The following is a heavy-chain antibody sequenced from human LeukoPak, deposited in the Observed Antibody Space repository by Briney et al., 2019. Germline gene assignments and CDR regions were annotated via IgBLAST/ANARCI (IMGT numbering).Heavy chain of an antibody. D-gene: IGHD2-8*01. V-gene: IGHV1-69*13. CDR2: IIPIFGTS. Sequence: SVKVSCKASGGTFNTFAFNWVRQAPGQGLEWMGGIIPIFGTSNYAQRFQGRVTISADESTSTAYMELSSLRSEDTAVYYCASPMVYDTYYYYHGMDVWGQGTTVTVSS. CDR3: ASPMVYDTYYYYHGMDV. J-gene: IGHJ6*02. CDR1: GGTFNTFA.